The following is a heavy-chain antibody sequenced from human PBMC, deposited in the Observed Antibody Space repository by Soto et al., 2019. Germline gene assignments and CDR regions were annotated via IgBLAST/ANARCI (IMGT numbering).Heavy chain of an antibody. Sequence: QVQLQVSAPGLVKPSETLSLTCTVSGDSISAYSWSWVPQPPGKGLEWIGNIHYNGNTKYNPSLKSRVTMSVDTSKNQFSLKLMSVTAADTAKYFCAREGNLGRWLQPLDFWGQGTLVTVSA. CDR1: GDSISAYS. V-gene: IGHV4-59*01. CDR3: AREGNLGRWLQPLDF. J-gene: IGHJ4*02. CDR2: IHYNGNT. D-gene: IGHD5-12*01.